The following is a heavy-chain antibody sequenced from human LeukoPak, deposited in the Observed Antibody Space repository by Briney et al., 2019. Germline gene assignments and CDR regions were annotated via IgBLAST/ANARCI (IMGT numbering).Heavy chain of an antibody. D-gene: IGHD2-15*01. CDR3: ARWGRNCSGGSCKGAFDI. V-gene: IGHV3-13*01. CDR2: ICTAGDT. Sequence: GGSLRLSCAASGFTFSSYDMHWVRQAPGKGLEWVSAICTAGDTYYPGSVKGRFTISRENTKNSLYLQMNSLRAGDTAVYYCARWGRNCSGGSCKGAFDIWGQGTMVTVSS. CDR1: GFTFSSYD. J-gene: IGHJ3*02.